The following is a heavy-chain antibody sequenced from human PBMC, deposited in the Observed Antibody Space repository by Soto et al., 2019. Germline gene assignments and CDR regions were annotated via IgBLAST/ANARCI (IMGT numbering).Heavy chain of an antibody. Sequence: LSLTCTVSGGSISSYYWSWIRQPPGKGLEWIGYIYYSGSTNYNPSLKSRVTISVDTSKNQFSLKLSSVTAADTAVYYCARASIAAAGTNNWFDPWGQGTLVTVSS. CDR2: IYYSGST. CDR1: GGSISSYY. V-gene: IGHV4-59*01. D-gene: IGHD6-13*01. J-gene: IGHJ5*02. CDR3: ARASIAAAGTNNWFDP.